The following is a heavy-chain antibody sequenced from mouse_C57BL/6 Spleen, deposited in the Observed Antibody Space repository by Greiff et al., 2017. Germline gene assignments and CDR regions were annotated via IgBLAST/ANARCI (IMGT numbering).Heavy chain of an antibody. CDR2: INPNNGGT. CDR1: GYTFTDYY. D-gene: IGHD2-1*01. J-gene: IGHJ1*03. CDR3: ARSEGNYEYFDV. Sequence: VQLQQSGPELVKPGASVKISCKASGYTFTDYYMNWVKQSHGKSLEWIGDINPNNGGTSYNQKYKGKATLTVDKSSSTAYMELRSLTSEDSVVYYCARSEGNYEYFDVWGTGTTVTVSS. V-gene: IGHV1-26*01.